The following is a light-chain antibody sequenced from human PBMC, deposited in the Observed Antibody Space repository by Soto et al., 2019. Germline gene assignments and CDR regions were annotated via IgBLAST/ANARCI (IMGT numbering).Light chain of an antibody. J-gene: IGKJ1*01. CDR2: DAS. CDR1: QSISSW. Sequence: IKINKYPSTLSASVGDRVTITCRASQSISSWLAWYQQKPGKAPKLLIYDASSLESGVPSRFSGSGSGTEFTLTISSLQPDDFATYYCQQYNSYQTFGQGTKV. V-gene: IGKV1-5*01. CDR3: QQYNSYQT.